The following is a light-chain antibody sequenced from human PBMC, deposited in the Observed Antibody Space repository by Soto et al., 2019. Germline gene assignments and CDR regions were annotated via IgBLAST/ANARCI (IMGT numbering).Light chain of an antibody. V-gene: IGKV3-20*01. J-gene: IGKJ1*01. CDR2: GAS. CDR3: HQYGGSPRT. Sequence: EIVLTQSPGTLSLSPGERATLSCRASQSVSSSYLAWYQQKPGQAPRLLIYGASSRATGIPDRFSGSGSGRDFTLTISRLEPEDFAVYYCHQYGGSPRTLGQGTKLEIK. CDR1: QSVSSSY.